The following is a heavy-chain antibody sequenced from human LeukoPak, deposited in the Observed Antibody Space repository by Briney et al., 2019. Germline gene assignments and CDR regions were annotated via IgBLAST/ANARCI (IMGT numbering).Heavy chain of an antibody. D-gene: IGHD2-21*02. CDR3: AKVGTDSVWPWDY. CDR2: IKQDGSEK. V-gene: IGHV3-7*01. CDR1: GFTFSDYY. J-gene: IGHJ4*02. Sequence: PGGSLRLSCAASGFTFSDYYMSWVRQAPGKGLEWVANIKQDGSEKYHVDSVRGRFTVSRDNAKNSLYLQMNSLRAEDTAVYYCAKVGTDSVWPWDYWGQGTLVTVSS.